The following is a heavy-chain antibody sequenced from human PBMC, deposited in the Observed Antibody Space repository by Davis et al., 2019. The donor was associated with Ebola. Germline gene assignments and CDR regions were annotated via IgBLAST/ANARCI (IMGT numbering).Heavy chain of an antibody. V-gene: IGHV3-21*01. CDR2: ISSSSSYI. CDR3: ARAPDKAYQALNPCFDY. CDR1: GFTFSSYS. Sequence: GESLKISCAASGFTFSSYSMNWVRQAPGKGLEWVSSISSSSSYIYYADSVKGRFTISRDNAKNSLYLQMNSLRAEDTAVYYCARAPDKAYQALNPCFDYWGQGTLVTVSS. D-gene: IGHD2-2*02. J-gene: IGHJ4*02.